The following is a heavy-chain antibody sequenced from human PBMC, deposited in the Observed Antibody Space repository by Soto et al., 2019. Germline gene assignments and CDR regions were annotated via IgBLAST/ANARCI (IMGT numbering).Heavy chain of an antibody. Sequence: RGEALKISCKGSGYSFTSYWIGWVRQMPGKGLEWMGIIYPGDSDTRYSPSFQGQVTISADKSISTAYLQWSSLKASDTAMYYCARHQVDDYDFWSGYSYYYYYYMDVWGKGTTVTVSS. CDR1: GYSFTSYW. CDR2: IYPGDSDT. V-gene: IGHV5-51*01. D-gene: IGHD3-3*01. CDR3: ARHQVDDYDFWSGYSYYYYYYMDV. J-gene: IGHJ6*03.